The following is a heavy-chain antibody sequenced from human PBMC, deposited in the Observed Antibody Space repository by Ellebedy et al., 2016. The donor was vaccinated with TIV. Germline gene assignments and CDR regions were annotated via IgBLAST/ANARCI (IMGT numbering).Heavy chain of an antibody. CDR3: ARAEDAFDI. Sequence: MPGGSLRLSCTVSGGSISSSSYYWGWIRQPPGKGLEWIGYIYYSGSTNYNPSLKSRVTISVDTSKNQFSLKLSSVTAADTAVYYCARAEDAFDIWGQGTMVTVSS. V-gene: IGHV4-61*05. CDR1: GGSISSSSYY. CDR2: IYYSGST. J-gene: IGHJ3*02.